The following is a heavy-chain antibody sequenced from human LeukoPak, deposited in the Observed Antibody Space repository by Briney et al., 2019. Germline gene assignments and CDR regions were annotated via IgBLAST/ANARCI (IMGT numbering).Heavy chain of an antibody. CDR3: AKEGDIVVVPAAIGFDY. V-gene: IGHV3-23*01. Sequence: GGSLRLSCAASGFTFSSYAMSWVRQAPGKGLEWVSAISGSGGSTYYADSVKGRFTISRDNSKNTLYLQMNSLRAEDTAVYYCAKEGDIVVVPAAIGFDYWGQGTLVTVSS. CDR1: GFTFSSYA. CDR2: ISGSGGST. D-gene: IGHD2-2*02. J-gene: IGHJ4*02.